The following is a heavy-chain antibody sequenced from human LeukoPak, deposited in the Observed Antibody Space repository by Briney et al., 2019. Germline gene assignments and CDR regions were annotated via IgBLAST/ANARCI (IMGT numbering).Heavy chain of an antibody. Sequence: SQTLSLTCTVSGGSISSGDYYWSWICQPPGKGLEWIGYIYYSGSTYYNPSLKSRVTISVDTSKNQFSLKLSSVTAADTAVYYCARDLRGYDFFDYWGQGTLVTVSS. V-gene: IGHV4-30-4*08. CDR1: GGSISSGDYY. D-gene: IGHD5-12*01. CDR3: ARDLRGYDFFDY. CDR2: IYYSGST. J-gene: IGHJ4*02.